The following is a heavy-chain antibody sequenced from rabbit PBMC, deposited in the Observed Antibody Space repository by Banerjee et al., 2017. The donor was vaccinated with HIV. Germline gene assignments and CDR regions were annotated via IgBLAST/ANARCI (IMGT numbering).Heavy chain of an antibody. D-gene: IGHD1-1*01. CDR3: ARDLDGVIGWNFGW. CDR2: IDPLFDST. V-gene: IGHV1S47*01. J-gene: IGHJ4*01. Sequence: QEQLVESGGGLVQPGGSLKLSCKASGFDFSAYGVSWVRQAPGKGLEWIGYIDPLFDSTYYASWVNGRFSISRENTQNTVYLKLNSLTAADTATYFCARDLDGVIGWNFGWWGPGTLVTVS. CDR1: GFDFSAYG.